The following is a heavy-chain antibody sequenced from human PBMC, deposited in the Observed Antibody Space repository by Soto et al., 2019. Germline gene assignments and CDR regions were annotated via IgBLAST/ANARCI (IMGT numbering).Heavy chain of an antibody. Sequence: GGSLRLSCAASGFTFDDYAMHWVRQAPGKGLEWVSGISWNSGSIGYADSVKGRLTISRENAKNSLYLQMNSLRAEDTALYYCAKDRTYSGGDCYPLGYFDLWGRGTLVTVSS. J-gene: IGHJ2*01. CDR3: AKDRTYSGGDCYPLGYFDL. D-gene: IGHD2-21*01. V-gene: IGHV3-9*01. CDR1: GFTFDDYA. CDR2: ISWNSGSI.